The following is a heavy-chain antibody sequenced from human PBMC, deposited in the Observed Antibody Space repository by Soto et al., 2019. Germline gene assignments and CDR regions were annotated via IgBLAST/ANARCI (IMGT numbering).Heavy chain of an antibody. CDR2: INHSGST. CDR1: GGSFSGYY. V-gene: IGHV4-34*01. J-gene: IGHJ5*02. CDR3: ARGRSGYYYGNWFDP. Sequence: KPSETLSLTCAVYGGSFSGYYWSWIRQPPGKGLEWIGEINHSGSTNYNPSLKSRVTISVDTSKNQFSLKLSSVTAADTAVYYCARGRSGYYYGNWFDPWGQGTLVTVSS. D-gene: IGHD3-22*01.